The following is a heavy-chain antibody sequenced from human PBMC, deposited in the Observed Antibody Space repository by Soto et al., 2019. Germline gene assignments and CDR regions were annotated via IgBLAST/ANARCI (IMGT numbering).Heavy chain of an antibody. J-gene: IGHJ6*02. V-gene: IGHV5-51*01. CDR2: IYPGDSDT. CDR3: ARTYYYDSSGYSNYYYYYGMDV. CDR1: GYSFTSYW. D-gene: IGHD3-22*01. Sequence: PRESLNISCKGSGYSFTSYWIGWVRQMPGKGLEWMGIIYPGDSDTRYSPSFQGQVTISADKSISTAYLQWSSLKASDTAMYYCARTYYYDSSGYSNYYYYYGMDVWGQGTTVTVSS.